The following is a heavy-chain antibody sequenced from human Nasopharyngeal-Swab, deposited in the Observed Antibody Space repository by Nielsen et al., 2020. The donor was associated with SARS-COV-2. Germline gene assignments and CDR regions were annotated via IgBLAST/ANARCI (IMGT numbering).Heavy chain of an antibody. CDR1: GASVSDYY. Sequence: SETLSLTCTVSGASVSDYYWSWVRQPPGKGLEWLGSFYSTETPDYNPSLNSRVVMSIDTSKNQLSLRLTSVTAADTAVYYWARYHYLDVWGKGTTVTVSS. V-gene: IGHV4-59*02. CDR3: ARYHYLDV. CDR2: FYSTETP. J-gene: IGHJ6*03.